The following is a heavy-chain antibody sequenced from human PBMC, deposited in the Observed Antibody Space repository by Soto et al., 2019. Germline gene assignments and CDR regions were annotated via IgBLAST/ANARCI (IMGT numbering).Heavy chain of an antibody. J-gene: IGHJ4*02. CDR3: GNERRGSGWSVCDF. CDR1: GFIFRDYA. CDR2: ISGSGDSA. D-gene: IGHD6-19*01. Sequence: VQFLESGGGLVQPGGSLRLSCAASGFIFRDYAMNWVRQAPGKGLEWVSDISGSGDSARYADSVKGRFTISRDNSRDTLYLHMNSLRVDDTAVYYCGNERRGSGWSVCDFWGQGDLVTVSS. V-gene: IGHV3-23*01.